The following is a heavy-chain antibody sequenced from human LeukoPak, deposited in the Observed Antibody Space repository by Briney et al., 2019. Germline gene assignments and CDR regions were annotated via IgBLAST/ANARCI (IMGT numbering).Heavy chain of an antibody. V-gene: IGHV4-59*01. CDR1: GGSFSDYY. D-gene: IGHD6-19*01. Sequence: SETLSLTCTVSGGSFSDYYWSFIRQPPGKGLEWIGYIYHNGNSDFNPSLKGRVTISVDTSKNQFSLRMSSVTAADTAVYFCAGQAYSSGWLDNWGPGTLVTVSS. CDR3: AGQAYSSGWLDN. J-gene: IGHJ4*02. CDR2: IYHNGNS.